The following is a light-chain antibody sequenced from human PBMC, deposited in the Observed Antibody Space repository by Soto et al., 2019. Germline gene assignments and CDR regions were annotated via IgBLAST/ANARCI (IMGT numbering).Light chain of an antibody. CDR2: RNN. CDR3: AAWDDSLSGYV. CDR1: SSNIGSNY. V-gene: IGLV1-47*01. Sequence: QLVLTQPPSASGTPGKRVTISCSGSSSNIGSNYVYWYQQLPGTAPKLLIYRNNQRPSGVPDRFSGSKSGTSASLAISGLRSEDEADYYCAAWDDSLSGYVFGTGTKVTVL. J-gene: IGLJ1*01.